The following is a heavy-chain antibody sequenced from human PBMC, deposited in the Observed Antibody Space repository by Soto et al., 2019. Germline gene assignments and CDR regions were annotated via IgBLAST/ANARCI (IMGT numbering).Heavy chain of an antibody. J-gene: IGHJ6*02. Sequence: GASVKVSCKASGGTFSSYAISCVRQAPGQGLEWMGGIIPIFGTANYAQKFQGRVTITADESTSTAYMELSSLRSEDTAVYYCARGGNSEPHFYYYYYGMDVWGQGTTVTVSS. CDR1: GGTFSSYA. V-gene: IGHV1-69*13. CDR2: IIPIFGTA. D-gene: IGHD2-21*02. CDR3: ARGGNSEPHFYYYYYGMDV.